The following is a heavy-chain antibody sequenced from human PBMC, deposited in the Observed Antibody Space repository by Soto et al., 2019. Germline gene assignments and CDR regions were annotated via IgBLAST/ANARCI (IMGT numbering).Heavy chain of an antibody. Sequence: SETLSLTCAVYGGSFSGYYWSWLRQPPGKGLEWIGEINHSGSTNYNPSLKSRVTISVDTSKNQFSLKLGSVTAADTAVYYCARGGTRRRGSYSGKNFDYWGQGTLVTVSS. CDR3: ARGGTRRRGSYSGKNFDY. CDR2: INHSGST. V-gene: IGHV4-34*01. J-gene: IGHJ4*02. CDR1: GGSFSGYY. D-gene: IGHD3-10*01.